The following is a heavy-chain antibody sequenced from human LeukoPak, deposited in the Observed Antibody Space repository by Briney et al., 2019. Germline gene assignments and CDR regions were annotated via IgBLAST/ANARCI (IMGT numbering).Heavy chain of an antibody. CDR2: IYHSGST. J-gene: IGHJ3*02. CDR1: GYSLSSGYY. V-gene: IGHV4-38-2*01. D-gene: IGHD3-9*01. Sequence: PSETLSLTCAVSGYSLSSGYYWGWIRQPPGKGLEWIGSIYHSGSTYYNPSLKSRVTISVDTSKNQFSLKLNSVTAADTAVYYCARGPDILTGYFNDAFDIWGQGTMVTVSS. CDR3: ARGPDILTGYFNDAFDI.